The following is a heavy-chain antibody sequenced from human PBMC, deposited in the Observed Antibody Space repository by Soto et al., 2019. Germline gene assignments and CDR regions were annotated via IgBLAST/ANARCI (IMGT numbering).Heavy chain of an antibody. Sequence: SETLSLTXAVYGGSFSSYYWGWIRQPPGKGLEWIGSIYYSGSTYYNPSLKSRVTISVDTSKNQFSLKLSSVTAADTAVYYCARHDITMIVVVIPNWFDPWGQGTLVTVSS. V-gene: IGHV4-39*01. CDR1: GGSFSSYY. D-gene: IGHD3-22*01. CDR2: IYYSGST. J-gene: IGHJ5*02. CDR3: ARHDITMIVVVIPNWFDP.